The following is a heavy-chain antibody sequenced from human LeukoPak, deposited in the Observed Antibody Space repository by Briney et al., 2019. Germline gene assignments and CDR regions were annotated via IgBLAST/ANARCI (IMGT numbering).Heavy chain of an antibody. CDR2: IYSGGST. CDR3: ARANGIAARRNYYYYMDV. CDR1: GFAVSSNY. Sequence: PGGSLRLTCAASGFAVSSNYMSWVRQAPGRGLEWVSVIYSGGSTYYADSVKGRFTISRDNSKNTLYLQVNSLRAEDTAVYYCARANGIAARRNYYYYMDVWGKGTTVTVCS. J-gene: IGHJ6*03. D-gene: IGHD6-6*01. V-gene: IGHV3-66*02.